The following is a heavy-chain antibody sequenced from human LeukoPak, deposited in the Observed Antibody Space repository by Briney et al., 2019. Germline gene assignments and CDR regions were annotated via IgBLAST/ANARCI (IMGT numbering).Heavy chain of an antibody. CDR1: GFTFDDYA. D-gene: IGHD3-9*01. V-gene: IGHV3-9*01. J-gene: IGHJ4*02. CDR3: AKDIVSPSSEYDILAGCAFDY. CDR2: ISWNSGSI. Sequence: PGRSLRLSCAASGFTFDDYAMHWVRQAPGKGLEWVSGISWNSGSIGYADSVKGRFTISRDNAKNSLYLQMNSLRAEDTAFYYFAKDIVSPSSEYDILAGCAFDYWGQGALVTVS.